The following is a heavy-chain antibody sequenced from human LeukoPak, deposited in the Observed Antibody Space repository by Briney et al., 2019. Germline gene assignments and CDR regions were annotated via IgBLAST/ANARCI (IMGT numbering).Heavy chain of an antibody. D-gene: IGHD1-1*01. CDR1: GGNFSNYA. Sequence: SVEVSCKASGGNFSNYAIIWVRQAPGQGLEWMGGIIPIFSSPSYAQKFQDRVTITTDESTTTAYMELSSLKSEDTAVYYCARDSYNKSPRNFHYYYDLDVWGRGTTVTVSS. J-gene: IGHJ6*03. CDR3: ARDSYNKSPRNFHYYYDLDV. CDR2: IIPIFSSP. V-gene: IGHV1-69*05.